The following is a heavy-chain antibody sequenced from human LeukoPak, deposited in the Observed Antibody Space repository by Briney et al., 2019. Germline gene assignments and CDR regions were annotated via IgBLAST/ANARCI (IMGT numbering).Heavy chain of an antibody. D-gene: IGHD3-10*01. V-gene: IGHV3-48*03. CDR2: ISSTGSTM. CDR1: GFTFTGYE. J-gene: IGHJ4*02. CDR3: ARAAYMVRGVIITPPFDY. Sequence: GGSLRLSCAASGFTFTGYEMNWVRQAPGKGLEWVLSISSTGSTMYYADSVKGRFTISRDNAKNSLYLQMNSLRAEDTAIYYCARAAYMVRGVIITPPFDYWGQGTLVTVSS.